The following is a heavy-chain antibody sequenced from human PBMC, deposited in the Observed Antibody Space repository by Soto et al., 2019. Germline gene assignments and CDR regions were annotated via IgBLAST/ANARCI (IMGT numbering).Heavy chain of an antibody. CDR2: IIPILGIA. J-gene: IGHJ4*02. Sequence: QVQLVQSGAEVKKPGSSVKVSCKASGGTFSSYTISWVRQAPGQGLXWXGRIIPILGIANYAQKFQGRVTITADKSTSTAYMELSSLRSEDTAVYYCASWAYYDSSGYARFDYWGQGTLVTVSS. V-gene: IGHV1-69*02. D-gene: IGHD3-22*01. CDR3: ASWAYYDSSGYARFDY. CDR1: GGTFSSYT.